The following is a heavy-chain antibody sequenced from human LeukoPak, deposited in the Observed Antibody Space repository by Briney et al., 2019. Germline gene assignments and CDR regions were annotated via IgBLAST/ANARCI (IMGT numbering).Heavy chain of an antibody. V-gene: IGHV3-30*18. J-gene: IGHJ4*02. CDR2: ISFDGDNK. Sequence: GRSLRLSCAASGFTFSSYGMHWVRQAPGKGLEWVAAISFDGDNKYYADSVKGRFTISRDNSKNTLYLQMNSPRDEDTAVYYCAKDGRLGSSWNRVYFDCWGQGNLVTVSS. CDR1: GFTFSSYG. D-gene: IGHD6-13*01. CDR3: AKDGRLGSSWNRVYFDC.